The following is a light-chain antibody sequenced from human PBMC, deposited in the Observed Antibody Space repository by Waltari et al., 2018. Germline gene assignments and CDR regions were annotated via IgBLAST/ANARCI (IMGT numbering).Light chain of an antibody. CDR2: EVN. Sequence: QSALTQPASVSGSPGQSLTISCTGTSSDVGGYNYVSWYPQHPAKAPKLMIYEVNNRPSGVSYRFSGSKSGNTASLTISGLQAEDEANYYCSSYASISTLIFGGGTKLTVL. V-gene: IGLV2-14*01. J-gene: IGLJ2*01. CDR3: SSYASISTLI. CDR1: SSDVGGYNY.